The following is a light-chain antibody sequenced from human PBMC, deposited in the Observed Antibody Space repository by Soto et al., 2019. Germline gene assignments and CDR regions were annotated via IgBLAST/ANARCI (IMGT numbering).Light chain of an antibody. J-gene: IGLJ2*01. Sequence: SVLTQPPSVSGAPGQRVTISCTGSSSNIGAGYDVHWYQQLPGTAPKLLIYGNSNRPSGVPDRFSGSKSGTSASLAITGLQAEDEADYYCQSYDSSLSAVVFGGGTKVTVL. CDR2: GNS. CDR1: SSNIGAGYD. V-gene: IGLV1-40*01. CDR3: QSYDSSLSAVV.